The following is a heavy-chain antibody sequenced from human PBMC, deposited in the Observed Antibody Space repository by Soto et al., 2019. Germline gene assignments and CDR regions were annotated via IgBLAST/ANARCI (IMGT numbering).Heavy chain of an antibody. CDR2: IYWDDDE. CDR1: GSSLSTRGVG. J-gene: IGHJ4*02. Sequence: ITLKESGPTLVKPTQTLTLTCTFSGSSLSTRGVGVGWIRQPPGKALEWLALIYWDDDEGYSPSLRTRLTITKDTSKNQVVLTMPNMDPVDTATYYCAHRPRGYSYHFDYWGQGTLVTVSS. D-gene: IGHD5-18*01. CDR3: AHRPRGYSYHFDY. V-gene: IGHV2-5*02.